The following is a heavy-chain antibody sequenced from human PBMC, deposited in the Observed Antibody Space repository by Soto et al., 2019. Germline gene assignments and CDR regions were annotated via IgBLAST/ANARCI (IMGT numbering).Heavy chain of an antibody. D-gene: IGHD3-3*01. V-gene: IGHV1-69*06. CDR3: ASPTREWLPPARDYYYGMDV. CDR1: GGTFSSYA. CDR2: IIPIFGTA. J-gene: IGHJ6*02. Sequence: QVQPMQSGAEVKKPGSSVKVSCKASGGTFSSYAISWLRQSPGQGLEWMGGIIPIFGTANYAQKVQGRVTITADKSPSTTYMELSSLRSEDTAVYYCASPTREWLPPARDYYYGMDVWGQGTTVTVSS.